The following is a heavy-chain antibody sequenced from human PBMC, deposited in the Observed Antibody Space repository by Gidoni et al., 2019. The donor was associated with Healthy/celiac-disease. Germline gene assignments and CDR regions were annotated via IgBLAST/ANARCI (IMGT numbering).Heavy chain of an antibody. Sequence: QVQLVESGGGVVQPGRSLRLSCAASGFTFSSYGMPWVRQAPGKGLEWVAVIWYDGSNKYYADSVKGRFTISRDNSKNTLYLQMNSLRAEDTAVYYCARDRDIVVVPAAIRDYYYYYMDVWGKGTTVTVSS. J-gene: IGHJ6*03. CDR2: IWYDGSNK. D-gene: IGHD2-2*02. CDR1: GFTFSSYG. CDR3: ARDRDIVVVPAAIRDYYYYYMDV. V-gene: IGHV3-33*01.